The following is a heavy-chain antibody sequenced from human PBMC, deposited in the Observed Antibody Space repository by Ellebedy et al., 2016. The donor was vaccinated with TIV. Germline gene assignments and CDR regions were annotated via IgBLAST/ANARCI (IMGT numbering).Heavy chain of an antibody. CDR1: GFTFSSYS. V-gene: IGHV3-48*02. CDR2: ISSSSSTI. CDR3: ARDRDLGIQLWDFDY. J-gene: IGHJ4*02. Sequence: GESLKISCAASGFTFSSYSMNWVRQAPGKGLEWVSYISSSSSTIYYADSVKGRFTISRDNAKNSLYLQMNSLRDEDTAVYYCARDRDLGIQLWDFDYWGQGTLVTVSS. D-gene: IGHD5-18*01.